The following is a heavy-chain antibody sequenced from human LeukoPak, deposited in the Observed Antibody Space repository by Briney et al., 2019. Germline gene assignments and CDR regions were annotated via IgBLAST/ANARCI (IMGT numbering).Heavy chain of an antibody. CDR3: ARLYSSSSDFYFDY. J-gene: IGHJ4*02. CDR1: GGSISNHY. Sequence: SETLSLTCTVSGGSISNHYWSWIRQPPGKGLEWIGYIYYSGSTNYNPSLKSRVTISVDTSKNQFSLKLSYVTAADTAVYYCARLYSSSSDFYFDYWGQGTLVTVSS. V-gene: IGHV4-59*11. D-gene: IGHD6-6*01. CDR2: IYYSGST.